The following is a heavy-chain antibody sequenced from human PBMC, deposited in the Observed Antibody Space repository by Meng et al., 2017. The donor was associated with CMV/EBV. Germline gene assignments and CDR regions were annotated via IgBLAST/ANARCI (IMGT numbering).Heavy chain of an antibody. J-gene: IGHJ5*02. CDR1: GGSISSGSYY. D-gene: IGHD1-1*01. CDR3: AREAFKVLFFPFDP. V-gene: IGHV4-61*02. CDR2: IYTSGST. Sequence: QVQLQEAGPGPVKPSQTLSLTCTVSGGSISSGSYYWSWIRQPAGKGLEWIGRIYTSGSTNYNPSLKSRVTISVDTSKNQFSLKLSSVTAADTAVYYCAREAFKVLFFPFDPWGQGTLVTVSS.